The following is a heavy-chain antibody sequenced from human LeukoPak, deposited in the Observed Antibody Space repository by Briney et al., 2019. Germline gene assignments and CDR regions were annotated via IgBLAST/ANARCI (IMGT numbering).Heavy chain of an antibody. Sequence: SETLSLTCTVSGGSISSYYWSWIRQPPGKGLEWIGYIYYSGSTNYNPSLKSRVTISVDTSKNQFSLKLSSVTAADTAVYYCARGGSSLLFDYWGQGTLVTVSS. J-gene: IGHJ4*02. CDR3: ARGGSSLLFDY. D-gene: IGHD1-26*01. V-gene: IGHV4-59*01. CDR2: IYYSGST. CDR1: GGSISSYY.